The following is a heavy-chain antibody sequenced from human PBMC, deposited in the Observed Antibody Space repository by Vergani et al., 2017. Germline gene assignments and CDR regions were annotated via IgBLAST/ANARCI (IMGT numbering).Heavy chain of an antibody. J-gene: IGHJ6*02. Sequence: QVQLVQSGAEVKKPGASVKVSCKASGYTFTSYGISWVRQAPGQGLEWMGWISAYNGNTNYAQKIQGRVTMTTGTSTSTAYMELRSLRSDDTAVYYCARDHSGDLSSYYYYGMDVWGQGTTVTVSS. CDR3: ARDHSGDLSSYYYYGMDV. V-gene: IGHV1-18*01. CDR2: ISAYNGNT. D-gene: IGHD3-10*01. CDR1: GYTFTSYG.